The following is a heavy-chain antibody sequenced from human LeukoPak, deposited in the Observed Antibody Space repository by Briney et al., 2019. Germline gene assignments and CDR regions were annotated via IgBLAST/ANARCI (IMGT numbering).Heavy chain of an antibody. CDR3: AREGVGYFFDY. D-gene: IGHD5-18*01. J-gene: IGHJ4*02. CDR2: IYIGGRT. Sequence: GGSLRLSCVASGLTVSSNYMTWVRQAPGKGLEWVSVIYIGGRTYYADSVKGRFTIPRDNSKNTLFLQMRGLRPEDTAIYYCAREGVGYFFDYWGQGALVTVSS. V-gene: IGHV3-53*05. CDR1: GLTVSSNY.